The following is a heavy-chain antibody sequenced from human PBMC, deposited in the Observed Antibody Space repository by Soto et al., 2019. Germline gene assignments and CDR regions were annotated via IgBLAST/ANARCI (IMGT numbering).Heavy chain of an antibody. CDR3: ARVGDSSGYYWYFDL. Sequence: QVQLVESGGGLVKPGGSLRLSCAASGFTFSDYSMTWIRQAPGRGLEWVSYITSSYTNYADSVKGRFTISRDNAKNSLYLQMNSLRAEDTAVYYCARVGDSSGYYWYFDLWGRGPLVTVSS. V-gene: IGHV3-11*05. J-gene: IGHJ2*01. CDR1: GFTFSDYS. D-gene: IGHD3-22*01. CDR2: ITSSYT.